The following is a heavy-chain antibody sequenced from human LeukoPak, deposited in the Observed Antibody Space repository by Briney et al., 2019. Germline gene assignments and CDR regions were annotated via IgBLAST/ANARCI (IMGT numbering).Heavy chain of an antibody. V-gene: IGHV3-53*01. J-gene: IGHJ4*02. CDR2: LYTGGET. CDR3: ARGFAPAYDFGVFDY. CDR1: GFTLSNNY. D-gene: IGHD4/OR15-4a*01. Sequence: PGGSLRLSCAASGFTLSNNYMIWVRQAPGKGLEWVSLLYTGGETNYADSVKGRFTISRDTSKNTVSLHMSSLRAEDTAVYYCARGFAPAYDFGVFDYWGQGTLVTVSS.